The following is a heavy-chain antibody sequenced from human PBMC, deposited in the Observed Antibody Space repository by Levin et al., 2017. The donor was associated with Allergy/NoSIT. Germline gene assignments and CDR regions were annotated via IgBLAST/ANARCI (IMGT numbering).Heavy chain of an antibody. D-gene: IGHD3-10*01. CDR3: ATHYYGSGSRLYYYYYMDV. V-gene: IGHV1-69*13. CDR1: GGTFSSYA. CDR2: IIPIFGTA. J-gene: IGHJ6*03. Sequence: ASVKVSCKASGGTFSSYAISWVRQAPGQGLEWMGGIIPIFGTANYAQKFQGRVTITADESTSTAYMELSSLRSEDTAVYYCATHYYGSGSRLYYYYYMDVWGKGTTVTVSS.